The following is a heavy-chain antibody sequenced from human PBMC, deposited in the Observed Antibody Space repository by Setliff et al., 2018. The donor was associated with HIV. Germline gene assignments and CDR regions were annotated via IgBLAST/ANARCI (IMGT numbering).Heavy chain of an antibody. V-gene: IGHV1-18*01. CDR1: GYPFYSYG. CDR2: ISAYSGDT. D-gene: IGHD3-22*01. CDR3: ARAVGGSNYFDYSGYQDF. J-gene: IGHJ4*02. Sequence: ASVKVSCKTSGYPFYSYGISWVRQAPGQGLEWMGWISAYSGDTKYAQRFQGRVAMTTDPSKPTAYMELRSLKSEDTAVYYCARAVGGSNYFDYSGYQDFWGQGTRVTVSS.